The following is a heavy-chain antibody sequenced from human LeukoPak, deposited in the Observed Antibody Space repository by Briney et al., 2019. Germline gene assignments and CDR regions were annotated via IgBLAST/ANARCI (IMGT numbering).Heavy chain of an antibody. J-gene: IGHJ4*02. Sequence: ASVKVSCKASGYTFTSYDINWVRQATGQGLEWMGIINPSGGSTSYAQKFQGRVTMTRDTSTSTVYMELSSLRSEDTAVYYCARVRGSSGWYKPPNPFDYWGQGTLVTVSS. CDR3: ARVRGSSGWYKPPNPFDY. CDR2: INPSGGST. D-gene: IGHD6-19*01. V-gene: IGHV1-46*01. CDR1: GYTFTSYD.